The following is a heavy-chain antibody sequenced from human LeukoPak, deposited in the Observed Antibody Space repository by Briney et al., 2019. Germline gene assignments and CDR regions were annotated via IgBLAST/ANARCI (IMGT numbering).Heavy chain of an antibody. CDR1: GYTFSNYA. Sequence: ASVKVSCKASGYTFSNYAMNWVRQAPGQGLEWMGWINTNTGNPTYAQGFTGRSVFSLDTSVSTAFLQISSLTPEDTAVYYCVKDLRVVDWGQGTLVTVSS. CDR2: INTNTGNP. D-gene: IGHD3-22*01. V-gene: IGHV7-4-1*02. CDR3: VKDLRVVD. J-gene: IGHJ4*02.